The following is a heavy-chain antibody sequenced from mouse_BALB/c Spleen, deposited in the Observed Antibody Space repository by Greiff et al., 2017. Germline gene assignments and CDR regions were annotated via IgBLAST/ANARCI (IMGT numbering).Heavy chain of an antibody. D-gene: IGHD6-2*01. V-gene: IGHV14-3*02. CDR2: IDPANGNT. CDR1: GFNIKVTY. Sequence: EVQLQQSGAELVKPGASVKLSCTASGFNIKVTYMHWVKQRPEQGLEWIGRIDPANGNTKYDPKFQGKATITADTSSNTAYLQLSSLTSEDTAVYYCARRLDDYYAMDYWGQGTSVTVSS. CDR3: ARRLDDYYAMDY. J-gene: IGHJ4*01.